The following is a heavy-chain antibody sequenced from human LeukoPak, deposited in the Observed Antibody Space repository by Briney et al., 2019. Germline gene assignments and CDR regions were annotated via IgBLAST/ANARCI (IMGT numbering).Heavy chain of an antibody. CDR3: ARHGGYYFDY. V-gene: IGHV4-34*01. CDR1: GASCSGY. CDR2: IHHSGST. J-gene: IGHJ4*02. Sequence: SETLSFTCGAYGASCSGYWSWIRQAPGEGLEWIGQIHHSGSTSYNPSLRSRVTISVDTSKNQFSLKLTSVTAADTAVYYCARHGGYYFDYWGQGTLVTVSS. D-gene: IGHD3-16*01.